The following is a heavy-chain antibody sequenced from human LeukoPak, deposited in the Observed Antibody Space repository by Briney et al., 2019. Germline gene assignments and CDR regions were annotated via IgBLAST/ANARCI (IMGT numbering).Heavy chain of an antibody. CDR1: EFTFNTYS. J-gene: IGHJ4*02. V-gene: IGHV3-21*01. CDR3: ARGTVGYSYAEFDY. Sequence: GGSLRLACAASEFTFNTYSMNWVRQAPGKGLEWVSYISSSGGYIYYADSVKGRFTISRDNAKNSVYLQMNSLGAEDTAVYYCARGTVGYSYAEFDYWGQGTLVTVSS. CDR2: ISSSGGYI. D-gene: IGHD5-18*01.